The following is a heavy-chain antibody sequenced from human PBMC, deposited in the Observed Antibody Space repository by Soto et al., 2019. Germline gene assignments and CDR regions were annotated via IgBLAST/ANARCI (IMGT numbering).Heavy chain of an antibody. D-gene: IGHD1-26*01. J-gene: IGHJ4*02. CDR2: IKQDGSEK. CDR1: GFTFSSYW. Sequence: GGSLRLSCAASGFTFSSYWMSWVRQAPGKGLEWVANIKQDGSEKYYVDSVKGRFTISRDNAKNSLYLQMNSLRAEDTAVYYCAREGGGFGATIGYYFDYWGQRTLVTVSS. V-gene: IGHV3-7*05. CDR3: AREGGGFGATIGYYFDY.